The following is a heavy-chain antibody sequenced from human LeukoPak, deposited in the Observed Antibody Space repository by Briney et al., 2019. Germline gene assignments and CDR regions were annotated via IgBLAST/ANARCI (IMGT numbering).Heavy chain of an antibody. Sequence: PGGSLRLSCAASGFTVSSNYMSWVRQAPGKGLEWVGFIRSKAYGGTTEYAASAKGRFTISRDDSKSIAYLQMNSLKTEDTAVYYCTMQEAMEIDYWGQGTLVTVSS. D-gene: IGHD5-18*01. CDR3: TMQEAMEIDY. CDR2: IRSKAYGGTT. CDR1: GFTVSSNY. J-gene: IGHJ4*02. V-gene: IGHV3-49*04.